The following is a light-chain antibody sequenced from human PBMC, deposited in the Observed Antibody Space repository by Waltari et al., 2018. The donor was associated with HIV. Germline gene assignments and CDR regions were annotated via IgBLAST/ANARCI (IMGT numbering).Light chain of an antibody. Sequence: QSVLTQPPSASGTPGQRVTISCSGSSSNIGSNTVNWYQQLPGTAPKLSIRRNNERPSGVPDRFSGAKSGTSASLAISGLQSEDEADYYCAAWDDSLNGVVFGGGTKLTVL. J-gene: IGLJ2*01. CDR2: RNN. CDR1: SSNIGSNT. CDR3: AAWDDSLNGVV. V-gene: IGLV1-44*01.